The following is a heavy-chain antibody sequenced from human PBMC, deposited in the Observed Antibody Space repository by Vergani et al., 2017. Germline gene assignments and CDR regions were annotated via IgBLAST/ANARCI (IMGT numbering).Heavy chain of an antibody. CDR2: ISSSSSYI. V-gene: IGHV3-21*01. D-gene: IGHD3-10*01. CDR3: ARDHRGSGSYFAC. Sequence: EVQLVESGGGLVKPGGSLRLSCAASGFTFSSYSMNWVRQAPGKGLEWVSSISSSSSYIYYADSVKGRFTISRDNAKNSLYLQMNGLRAEDTAVYYCARDHRGSGSYFACGGQGTLVTGSS. CDR1: GFTFSSYS. J-gene: IGHJ4*02.